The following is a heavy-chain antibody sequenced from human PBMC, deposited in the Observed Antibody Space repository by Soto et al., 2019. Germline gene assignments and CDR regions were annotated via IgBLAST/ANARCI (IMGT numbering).Heavy chain of an antibody. V-gene: IGHV5-51*01. D-gene: IGHD3-10*01. J-gene: IGHJ6*02. Sequence: GESLKISCKGSGYSFTSYWIGWVRQMPGKGLECMGIIYPGDSDTRYSPAFQGQVTISADKSISTAYLQWSSLKASDTAMYYCARLITMVRGVIISYYYYGMDVWGQGTTVTVSS. CDR2: IYPGDSDT. CDR1: GYSFTSYW. CDR3: ARLITMVRGVIISYYYYGMDV.